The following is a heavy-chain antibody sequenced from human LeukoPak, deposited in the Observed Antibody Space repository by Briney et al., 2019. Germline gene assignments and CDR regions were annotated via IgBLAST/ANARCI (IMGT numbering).Heavy chain of an antibody. CDR2: TGNP. D-gene: IGHD6-19*01. Sequence: TGNPTYAQGFTGRFVFSLDTSVSTAYLQISSLKAEDTAVYYCARGNVVGGWYEVVAFDIWGQGTMVTVSS. CDR3: ARGNVVGGWYEVVAFDI. V-gene: IGHV7-4-1*02. J-gene: IGHJ3*02.